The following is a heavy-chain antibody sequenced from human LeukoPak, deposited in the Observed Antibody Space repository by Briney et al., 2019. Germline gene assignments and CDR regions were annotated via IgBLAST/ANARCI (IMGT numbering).Heavy chain of an antibody. J-gene: IGHJ4*02. V-gene: IGHV1-2*02. CDR2: INPNSGGT. CDR1: GYTFTGYY. CDR3: ARSTPHYYDSSGYYY. Sequence: ASVKVSCKASGYTFTGYYMHWVRQAPGQGLEWMGWINPNSGGTNYAQKFQGRVTMTRDTSISTAYMELSRLRSDDTAVYYCARSTPHYYDSSGYYYWGQGTLVTVSS. D-gene: IGHD3-22*01.